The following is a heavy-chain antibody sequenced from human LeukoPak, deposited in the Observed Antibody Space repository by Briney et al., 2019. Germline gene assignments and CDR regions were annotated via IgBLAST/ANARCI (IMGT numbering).Heavy chain of an antibody. Sequence: GGSLRLSRAASGFTFSSYWMHWVRQAPGKGLVWVSRIDSDGSTIYADSVEGRFSISRDNAKDTPYLQMNSLRAEDTAVYYCIGSGGWPGYWGQGTLVTVSS. CDR3: IGSGGWPGY. D-gene: IGHD6-19*01. CDR1: GFTFSSYW. V-gene: IGHV3-74*01. CDR2: IDSDGST. J-gene: IGHJ4*02.